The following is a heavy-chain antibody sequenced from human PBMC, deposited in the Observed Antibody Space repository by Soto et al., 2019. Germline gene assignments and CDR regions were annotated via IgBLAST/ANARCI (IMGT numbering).Heavy chain of an antibody. V-gene: IGHV3-74*03. J-gene: IGHJ1*01. CDR2: SNSDAITT. CDR3: ARGYYGSEGTEYFQL. CDR1: GFPFSSYW. Sequence: GGSLRLSCTASGFPFSSYWMHWVRQAPGKGLVWISRSNSDAITTTYADSVKGRFTISRDNAENTLFLQMNSLRVDDTAVYYCARGYYGSEGTEYFQLWGRGT. D-gene: IGHD3-10*01.